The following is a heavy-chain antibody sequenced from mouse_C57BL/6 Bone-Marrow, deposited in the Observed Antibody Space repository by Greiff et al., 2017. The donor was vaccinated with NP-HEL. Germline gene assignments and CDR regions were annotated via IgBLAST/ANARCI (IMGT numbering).Heavy chain of an antibody. CDR2: IYPGTGDP. CDR3: ARPGYDGYLYYYAMDY. Sequence: QVQLQQSGAELVRPGASFPLSFPASGSTFTSYNMHWVTQTPRQGLEWIGAIYPGTGDPSSNQKFKGKARRTVDKSYSRAYMQPSSLKSEESAVYFCARPGYDGYLYYYAMDYWGQGTSVTVSS. J-gene: IGHJ4*01. V-gene: IGHV1-12*01. CDR1: GSTFTSYN. D-gene: IGHD2-3*01.